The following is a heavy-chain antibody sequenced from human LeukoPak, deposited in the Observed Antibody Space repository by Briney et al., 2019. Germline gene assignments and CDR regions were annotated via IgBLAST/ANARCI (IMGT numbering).Heavy chain of an antibody. D-gene: IGHD2-8*01. CDR1: GYSFTNYG. V-gene: IGHV1-18*01. Sequence: GASLRVSCKDSGYSFTNYGFTWVRQAPGQGLEWMGWINGNNGNTNYAQRLQGRVTMTIDTSTNTAYMELRSLRSDDTAVYYCARAAPRDCTNGICWVDYWGQGTLVTVSS. CDR3: ARAAPRDCTNGICWVDY. CDR2: INGNNGNT. J-gene: IGHJ4*02.